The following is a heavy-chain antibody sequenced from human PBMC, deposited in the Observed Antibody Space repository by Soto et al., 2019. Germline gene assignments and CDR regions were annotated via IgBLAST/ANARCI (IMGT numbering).Heavy chain of an antibody. D-gene: IGHD3-3*01. CDR1: GFTFSNAW. CDR2: IKSKTDGGTT. J-gene: IGHJ6*02. CDR3: TTVGSTCDGFWSGYYLVSCYYYYGMDV. V-gene: IGHV3-15*07. Sequence: GGSLRLSCAASGFTFSNAWMNWVRQAPGKGLEWVGRIKSKTDGGTTDYAAPVKGRFTISRDDSKNTLYLQMNSLKTEDTAVYYCTTVGSTCDGFWSGYYLVSCYYYYGMDVWGQGTTVTVSS.